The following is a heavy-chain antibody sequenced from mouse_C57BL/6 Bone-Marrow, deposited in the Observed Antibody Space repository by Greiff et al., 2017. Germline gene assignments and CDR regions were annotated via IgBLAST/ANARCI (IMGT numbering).Heavy chain of an antibody. CDR2: IDPSDSYT. CDR1: GYTFTSYW. CDR3: ARDYYGSSFWFAY. V-gene: IGHV1-69*01. D-gene: IGHD1-1*01. Sequence: QVQLQQPGAELVMPGASVQLSCKASGYTFTSYWMHWVKQRPGQGLEWIGEIDPSDSYTNYNQKFKGKSTLTVDKSSSTAYMQLSSLTSEDSAVYYCARDYYGSSFWFAYWRQGTLVTVS. J-gene: IGHJ3*01.